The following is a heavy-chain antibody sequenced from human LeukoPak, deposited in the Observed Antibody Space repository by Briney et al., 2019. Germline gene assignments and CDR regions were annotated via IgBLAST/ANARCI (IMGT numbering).Heavy chain of an antibody. CDR3: ARHPAAANWFDP. D-gene: IGHD6-13*01. J-gene: IGHJ5*02. CDR2: ISSSGSTI. Sequence: GGSLRLSCAASGFTFSDYYMSWIRQAPGKGLEWVSYISSSGSTIYYADSVKGRFTISRANAKNSLYLQMNSLRAEDTAVYYCARHPAAANWFDPWGQGTLVTVSS. V-gene: IGHV3-11*01. CDR1: GFTFSDYY.